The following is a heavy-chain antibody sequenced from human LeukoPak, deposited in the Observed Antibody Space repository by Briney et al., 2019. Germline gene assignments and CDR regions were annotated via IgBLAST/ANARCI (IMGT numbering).Heavy chain of an antibody. CDR2: IYYSGST. Sequence: SETLSLTCTVSGGSISSYYWSWIRQPPGKGLEWIGYIYYSGSTTYNPSLKSRVTISVDTSKNQFSLKLSSVTAADTTLYYCARVRAIWDAFDIWGQGPMVTVSS. CDR1: GGSISSYY. CDR3: ARVRAIWDAFDI. V-gene: IGHV4-59*01. D-gene: IGHD3-3*01. J-gene: IGHJ3*02.